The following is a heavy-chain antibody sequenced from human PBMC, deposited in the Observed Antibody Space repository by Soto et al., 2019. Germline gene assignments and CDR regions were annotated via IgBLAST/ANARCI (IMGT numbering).Heavy chain of an antibody. J-gene: IGHJ4*02. V-gene: IGHV1-8*01. D-gene: IGHD3-9*01. CDR2: MNPNSGNT. CDR3: ARGYDILTGYYDLYYFDP. CDR1: GYTFTSYD. Sequence: ASVKVSCKASGYTFTSYDINWVRQATGQGLEWMGWMNPNSGNTGYAQKFQGRVTMTRNTSISTAYMELSSLRSEDTAVYYCARGYDILTGYYDLYYFDPWGQGTLVTVSS.